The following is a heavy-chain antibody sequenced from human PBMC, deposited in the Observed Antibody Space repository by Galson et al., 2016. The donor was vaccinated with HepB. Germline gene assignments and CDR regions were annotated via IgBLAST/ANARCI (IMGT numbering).Heavy chain of an antibody. CDR3: AREGAGKNPYFEH. CDR1: GGTFSRFV. D-gene: IGHD1-14*01. CDR2: INPLYRTS. Sequence: SVKVSCKASGGTFSRFVFSWVRQVPGEGLEWMGDINPLYRTSNYAQKFQGRVTITADESTRTVHMELSSLRSEDTAVYYCAREGAGKNPYFEHWVQGTLLTVSS. J-gene: IGHJ4*02. V-gene: IGHV1-69*13.